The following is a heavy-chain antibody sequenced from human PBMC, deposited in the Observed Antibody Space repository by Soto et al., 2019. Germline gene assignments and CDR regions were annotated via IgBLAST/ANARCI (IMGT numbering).Heavy chain of an antibody. V-gene: IGHV3-48*03. CDR2: ISSSGSTI. J-gene: IGHJ4*02. Sequence: VGSLRLSCSASGFTFSSYEMNWVRKAPGKGLEWVSYISSSGSTIYYADSVKGRFTISRDNAKNSLYLQMNSLRAEDTAVYYCARVTYYYDSSGYTYFDYWGQGTLVTVSS. D-gene: IGHD3-22*01. CDR1: GFTFSSYE. CDR3: ARVTYYYDSSGYTYFDY.